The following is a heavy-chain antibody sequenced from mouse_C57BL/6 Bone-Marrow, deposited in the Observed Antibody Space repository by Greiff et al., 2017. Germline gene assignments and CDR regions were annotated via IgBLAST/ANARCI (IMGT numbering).Heavy chain of an antibody. D-gene: IGHD1-1*01. Sequence: QVQLQQSGAELVRPGASVTLSCKASGYTFTDYEMHWVKQTPVHGLEWIGAIDPETGGTAYNQKFKGKAILTADKSFSTAYMGLRSLTSEGSAVYYCTMWVTTVMSFDYWGQGTTLTVSS. CDR3: TMWVTTVMSFDY. V-gene: IGHV1-15*01. CDR2: IDPETGGT. J-gene: IGHJ2*01. CDR1: GYTFTDYE.